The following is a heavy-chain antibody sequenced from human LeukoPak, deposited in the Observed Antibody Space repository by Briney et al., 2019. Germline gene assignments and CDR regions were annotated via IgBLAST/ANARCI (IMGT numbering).Heavy chain of an antibody. CDR3: ARGGYGSSWYNPIDY. CDR1: GFTFSSYS. Sequence: PGGSLRLSCAASGFTFSSYSMNWVRQAPGKGLEWVSSISSSSSYIYYADSVKGRFTISRDNAKNSLYLQMNSLRAEDTAVYYCARGGYGSSWYNPIDYWGQGTLVTVSS. D-gene: IGHD6-13*01. V-gene: IGHV3-21*01. J-gene: IGHJ4*02. CDR2: ISSSSSYI.